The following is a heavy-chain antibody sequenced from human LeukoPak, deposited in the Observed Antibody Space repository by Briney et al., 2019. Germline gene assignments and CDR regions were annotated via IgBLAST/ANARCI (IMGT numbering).Heavy chain of an antibody. V-gene: IGHV3-30*18. CDR2: ISYDGSNK. J-gene: IGHJ4*02. CDR3: AKDGRSYSSGRPPFDY. Sequence: GGSLRLSCAASEFTFSSHGMHWVRQAPGKGLEWVAVISYDGSNKYYADSVKGRFTISRDNSKNTLYLQMNSLRAEDTAVYHCAKDGRSYSSGRPPFDYWGQGALVTVSS. D-gene: IGHD6-19*01. CDR1: EFTFSSHG.